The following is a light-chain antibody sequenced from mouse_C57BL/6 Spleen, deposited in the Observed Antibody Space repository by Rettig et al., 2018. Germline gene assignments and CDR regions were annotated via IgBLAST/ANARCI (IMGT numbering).Light chain of an antibody. CDR2: YAS. CDR1: QSIGTS. J-gene: IGKJ2*01. Sequence: DILLTQSPAILSVSPGERVSFSCRASQSIGTSIHWYQQRTNGSPRLLIKYASESISGIPSRFSGSGSGTDFTLSINSVESEDIADYYCQQSNSWPYTFR. V-gene: IGKV5-48*01. CDR3: QQSNSWPYT.